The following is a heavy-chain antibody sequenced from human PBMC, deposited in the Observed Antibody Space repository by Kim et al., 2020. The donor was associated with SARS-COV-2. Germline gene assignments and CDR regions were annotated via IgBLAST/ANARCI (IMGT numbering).Heavy chain of an antibody. CDR3: ARDGGHDYGDYGRYNWFDP. D-gene: IGHD4-17*01. V-gene: IGHV4-59*13. Sequence: SQTLSLTCTVSGGSISSYYWSWIRQPPGKGLEWIGYIYYSGSTNYNPSLKSRVTISVDTSKNQFSLKLSSVAAADTAVYYCARDGGHDYGDYGRYNWFDPWGQGTLVTVSS. CDR2: IYYSGST. CDR1: GGSISSYY. J-gene: IGHJ5*02.